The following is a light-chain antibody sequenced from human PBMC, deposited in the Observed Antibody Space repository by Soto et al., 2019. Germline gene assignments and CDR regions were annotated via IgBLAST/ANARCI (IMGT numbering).Light chain of an antibody. CDR2: HVT. CDR3: SSYTSSTAYI. J-gene: IGLJ1*01. V-gene: IGLV2-14*03. Sequence: QSALTQPASVSGSPGQSITISCTGTSCDVGGYSYVSWYQQHPGDAPKLMIFHVTNRPSGVSDRFSGSKSGNTASLTISGLQAEDEADYYCSSYTSSTAYIFGTGTKVTVL. CDR1: SCDVGGYSY.